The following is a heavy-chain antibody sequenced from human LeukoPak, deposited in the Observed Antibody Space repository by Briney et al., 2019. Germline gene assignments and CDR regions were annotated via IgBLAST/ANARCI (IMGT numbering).Heavy chain of an antibody. CDR2: ISGSSSYI. V-gene: IGHV3-21*01. CDR1: GFTFSSYS. J-gene: IGHJ4*02. CDR3: ARRGPLGCSGTSCFAGPVDY. Sequence: AGGSLRLSCAASGFTFSSYSMNWVRQVPGKGLEWVSSISGSSSYIYYADSVKGRFTISRDDAKNSLYLQMNSLRAEDTAVYYCARRGPLGCSGTSCFAGPVDYWGQGTLVTVSS. D-gene: IGHD2-2*01.